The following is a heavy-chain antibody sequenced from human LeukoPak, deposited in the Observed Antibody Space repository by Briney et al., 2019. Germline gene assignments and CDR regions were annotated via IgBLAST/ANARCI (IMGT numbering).Heavy chain of an antibody. CDR3: ARAPGSSWYNYYYYMDV. D-gene: IGHD6-13*01. V-gene: IGHV3-53*01. Sequence: PGGSLRLSCAASGFTVSSNYMSWVRQAPGKGLEWVSIIYSGGSTYYADSVKGRFTISRDNSKNTLYLQMNSLRAEDTAVYYCARAPGSSWYNYYYYMDVWGKGTTVTISS. CDR1: GFTVSSNY. CDR2: IYSGGST. J-gene: IGHJ6*03.